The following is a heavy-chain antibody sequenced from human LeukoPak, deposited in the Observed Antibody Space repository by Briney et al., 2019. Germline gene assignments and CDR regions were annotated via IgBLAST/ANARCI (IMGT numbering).Heavy chain of an antibody. V-gene: IGHV1-2*02. J-gene: IGHJ4*02. CDR3: ARIPSYYYDSSGYPYYFDY. D-gene: IGHD3-22*01. CDR1: GYTFTGYY. Sequence: ASVKVSCKAYGYTFTGYYMHWVRQAPGQGLEWMGWINPNSGGTNYAQKFQGRVTMTRDTSISTAYMELSRLRSDDTAVYYCARIPSYYYDSSGYPYYFDYWGQGTLVTVSS. CDR2: INPNSGGT.